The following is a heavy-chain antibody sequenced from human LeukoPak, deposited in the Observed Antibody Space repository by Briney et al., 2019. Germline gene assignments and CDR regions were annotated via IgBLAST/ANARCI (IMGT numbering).Heavy chain of an antibody. CDR1: GYTFTSYD. CDR2: MNPNSGNT. V-gene: IGHV1-8*03. D-gene: IGHD2-15*01. Sequence: ASVKVSCKASGYTFTSYDINWVRQATGQGLEWLGWMNPNSGNTGYAQKFQGRVTITRNTSISTAYMELSSLRSEDTAVYYCARGGVHYCSGGSCPLPRDAFDIWGQGTMVTVSS. CDR3: ARGGVHYCSGGSCPLPRDAFDI. J-gene: IGHJ3*02.